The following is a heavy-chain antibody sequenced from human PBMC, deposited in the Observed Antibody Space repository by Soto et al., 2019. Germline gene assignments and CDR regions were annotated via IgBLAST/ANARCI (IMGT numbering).Heavy chain of an antibody. CDR2: IYHSGST. V-gene: IGHV4-4*02. D-gene: IGHD1-26*01. CDR3: ARGSYWAVLFDY. J-gene: IGHJ4*02. Sequence: QVQLQESGPGLVKPSGTLSLTCAVSGGSISSSNWWSWVRQPPGKGLEWIGEIYHSGSTNYNPSLQRRVTISVDKSKNQFSLQLSSVTAADTAVYYCARGSYWAVLFDYLCQGTLVSVSS. CDR1: GGSISSSNW.